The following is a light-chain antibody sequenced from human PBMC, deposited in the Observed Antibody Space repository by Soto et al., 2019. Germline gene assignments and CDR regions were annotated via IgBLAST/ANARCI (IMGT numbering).Light chain of an antibody. CDR2: DAS. V-gene: IGKV3-20*01. J-gene: IGKJ4*01. CDR3: QQYGSSPLT. Sequence: EIVLTQSPGTLSLSPGERATLSCRASQSVRSNYLAWYQXXXXXAPRFLIYDASSRATGIPDRFSGSGSGTDFTLTISRLEPEDFAVYYCQQYGSSPLTFGGGTKVEIK. CDR1: QSVRSNY.